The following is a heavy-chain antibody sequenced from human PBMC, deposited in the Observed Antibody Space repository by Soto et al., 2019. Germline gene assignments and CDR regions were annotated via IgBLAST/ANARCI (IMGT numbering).Heavy chain of an antibody. D-gene: IGHD1-1*01. CDR1: GYTFTSYG. CDR2: ISAYNGNT. V-gene: IGHV1-18*04. CDR3: ARDTAGTTYLSSYGMDV. J-gene: IGHJ6*02. Sequence: ASVKVSCKASGYTFTSYGISWVRQAPGQGLEWMGWISAYNGNTNYAQKLQGRVTMTTDTSTSTAYMELRSLRSDDTAVYYCARDTAGTTYLSSYGMDVWSQGTTVTVSS.